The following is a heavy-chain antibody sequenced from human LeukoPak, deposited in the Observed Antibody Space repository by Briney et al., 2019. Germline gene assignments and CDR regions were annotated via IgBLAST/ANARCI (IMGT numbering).Heavy chain of an antibody. D-gene: IGHD3-10*01. J-gene: IGHJ4*02. CDR3: AKRGVVVRVILVGFHKEAYYFDS. CDR1: GITLSNYG. Sequence: GGSLRLSCAVSGITLSNYGMSWVRQAPGKGLEWVAGISGSGGSTNYADSVKGRFTISRDNPKNTLYLQMNSLTVEDTAVYFCAKRGVVVRVILVGFHKEAYYFDSWGQGALVTVSS. CDR2: ISGSGGST. V-gene: IGHV3-23*01.